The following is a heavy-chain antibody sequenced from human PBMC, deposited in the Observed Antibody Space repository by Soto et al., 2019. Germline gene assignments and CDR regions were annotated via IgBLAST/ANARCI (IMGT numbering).Heavy chain of an antibody. Sequence: GASVKVSCKASGGTFSSYAISWVRLAPGQGLEWMGGIIPIFGTANYAQKFQGRVTITADESTSTAYMELSSLRSEDTAVYYCAVKTYSSSWYYPVDPWGQGTLVTVSS. J-gene: IGHJ5*02. D-gene: IGHD6-13*01. CDR2: IIPIFGTA. V-gene: IGHV1-69*13. CDR3: AVKTYSSSWYYPVDP. CDR1: GGTFSSYA.